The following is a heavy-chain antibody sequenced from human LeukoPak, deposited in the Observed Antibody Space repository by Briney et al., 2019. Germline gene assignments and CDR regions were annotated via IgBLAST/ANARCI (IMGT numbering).Heavy chain of an antibody. CDR2: ISYDGNNK. CDR3: AKDRLGTLDAFDI. J-gene: IGHJ3*02. V-gene: IGHV3-30*18. Sequence: GGSLRLSCAVSGVTFSSYGMHWVRQAPGKGLEWMAVISYDGNNKYYADSVKRRFIISRDNSKNTSYLQIDSLRAEHTAVYYCAKDRLGTLDAFDIWGQGTMVTVSS. D-gene: IGHD3-9*01. CDR1: GVTFSSYG.